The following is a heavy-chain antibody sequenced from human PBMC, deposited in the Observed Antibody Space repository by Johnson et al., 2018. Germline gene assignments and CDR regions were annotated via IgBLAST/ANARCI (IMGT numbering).Heavy chain of an antibody. Sequence: QVQLVQSGGGVVQPGRSLRLSCAASGFTFSSYAMHWVRQAPGKGLEWVAVISYDGSNKYYADSVKGRFTISRDNSKNTLYLQMNSLRAEDTAGYYCARDASRDYPDAFDIWGQGTMVTVSS. J-gene: IGHJ3*02. CDR1: GFTFSSYA. CDR3: ARDASRDYPDAFDI. CDR2: ISYDGSNK. D-gene: IGHD4-11*01. V-gene: IGHV3-30-3*01.